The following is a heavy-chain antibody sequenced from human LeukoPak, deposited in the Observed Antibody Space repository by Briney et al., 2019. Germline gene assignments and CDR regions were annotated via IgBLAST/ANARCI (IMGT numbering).Heavy chain of an antibody. CDR3: ARTLSSAIFGVVPEGWFDP. CDR2: IYTSGST. V-gene: IGHV4-61*02. J-gene: IGHJ5*02. CDR1: GGSISSGSYY. D-gene: IGHD3-3*01. Sequence: PSQTLSPTCTVSGGSISSGSYYWSWIRQPAGKGLEWIGRIYTSGSTNYNPSLKSRVTISVDTSKNQFSLKLSSVTAADTAVYYCARTLSSAIFGVVPEGWFDPWGQGTLVTVSS.